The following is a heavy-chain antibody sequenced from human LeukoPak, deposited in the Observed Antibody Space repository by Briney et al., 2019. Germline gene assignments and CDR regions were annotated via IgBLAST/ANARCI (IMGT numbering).Heavy chain of an antibody. CDR2: IKSKTDGGTT. CDR3: TTEDDFWSGPKVDY. CDR1: GFTFSNAW. Sequence: GGSLRLSCAASGFTFSNAWMNWVRQAPGKGLEWVGRIKSKTDGGTTDYAAPVKGRFTISRDDSKNTLYLQMNSLKTEGTAVYYCTTEDDFWSGPKVDYWGQGTLVTVSS. J-gene: IGHJ4*02. V-gene: IGHV3-15*07. D-gene: IGHD3-3*01.